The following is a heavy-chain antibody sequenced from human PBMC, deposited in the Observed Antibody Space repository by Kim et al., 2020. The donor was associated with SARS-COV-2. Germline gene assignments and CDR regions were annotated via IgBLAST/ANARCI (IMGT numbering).Heavy chain of an antibody. V-gene: IGHV4-34*01. CDR3: ARGHAVTTFFPEYYGMDV. J-gene: IGHJ6*02. CDR1: GGSFSAYY. D-gene: IGHD4-17*01. Sequence: SETLSLTCAVYGGSFSAYYWSWIRQPPGKGLEWIGEINHSGSTNYNPSLKSRVIISVDTSKNQFSLKLSSVTAADTAVYYCARGHAVTTFFPEYYGMDVWGQGTTVTVSS. CDR2: INHSGST.